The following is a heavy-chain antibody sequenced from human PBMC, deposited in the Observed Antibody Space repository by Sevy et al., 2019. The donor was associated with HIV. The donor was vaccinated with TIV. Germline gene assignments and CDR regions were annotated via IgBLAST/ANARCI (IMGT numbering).Heavy chain of an antibody. CDR3: TRDPYSYGPLDY. CDR1: GFTFGDYA. Sequence: GGSLRLSCTASGFTFGDYAMSWFRQAPGKGLEWVGFIRSKAYGGTTEYAASVEGRFTISKDNSKSIAYLQMNSLKTEDTAVYYCTRDPYSYGPLDYWGQGTLVTVSS. V-gene: IGHV3-49*03. D-gene: IGHD5-18*01. CDR2: IRSKAYGGTT. J-gene: IGHJ4*02.